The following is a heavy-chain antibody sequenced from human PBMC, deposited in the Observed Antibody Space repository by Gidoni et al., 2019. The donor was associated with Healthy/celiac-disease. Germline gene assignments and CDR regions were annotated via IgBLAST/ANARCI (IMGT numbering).Heavy chain of an antibody. V-gene: IGHV4-39*01. CDR3: ARLPTGRELPFDY. J-gene: IGHJ4*02. Sequence: LQLQESGPGLVKPSETLSLTCTVSGGSISSSSYYWGWIRQPPGKGLEWIGSIYYSGSTYYNPSLKSRVTISVDTSKNQFSLKLSSVTAADTAVYYCARLPTGRELPFDYWGQGTLVTVSS. CDR1: GGSISSSSYY. D-gene: IGHD1-26*01. CDR2: IYYSGST.